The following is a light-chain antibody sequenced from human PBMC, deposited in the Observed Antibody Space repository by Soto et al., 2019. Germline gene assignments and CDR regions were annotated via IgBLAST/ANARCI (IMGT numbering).Light chain of an antibody. CDR2: EVT. J-gene: IGLJ3*02. CDR3: NSYASSSARV. CDR1: SSDVGAFNY. Sequence: QSALTQPASVSGSPGQSITISCTGTSSDVGAFNYVSWYQQYPGKAPKLIIYEVTNRPSGVPNRFSGSKSGNTASLTISGLRTEDEADYYCNSYASSSARVFGGGTKLTVL. V-gene: IGLV2-14*01.